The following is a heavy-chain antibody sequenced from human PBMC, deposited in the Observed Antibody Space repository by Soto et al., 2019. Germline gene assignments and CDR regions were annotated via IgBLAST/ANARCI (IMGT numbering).Heavy chain of an antibody. CDR2: ISSSISYI. CDR3: AREGGARGDPYYFYY. D-gene: IGHD3-16*01. J-gene: IGHJ4*02. V-gene: IGHV3-21*01. Sequence: EVQLVESGGGLVKPGGSLRLSCAASGFTFSSYSMNWVRQAPGKGLEWVSSISSSISYIYYADSVKGRFTISRDNAKNSLYLQMNSLRAEDTAVYYCAREGGARGDPYYFYYWGQGSLVTVST. CDR1: GFTFSSYS.